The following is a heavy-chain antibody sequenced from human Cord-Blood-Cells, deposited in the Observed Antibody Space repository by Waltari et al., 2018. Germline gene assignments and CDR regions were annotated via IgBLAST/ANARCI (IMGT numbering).Heavy chain of an antibody. V-gene: IGHV1-24*01. J-gene: IGHJ6*03. CDR3: ATRNSGSYYYYYYMDV. CDR2: FDPEDGET. Sequence: QVQLVQSGAEVKKPGASVKVSCKVSGYTLTELAMHWLRQAPGKGLEWMGGFDPEDGETIYAQKFQGRGTMTEDTSTDTAYMELSSLRSEDTAVYYCATRNSGSYYYYYYMDVWGKGTTVTVSS. D-gene: IGHD1-26*01. CDR1: GYTLTELA.